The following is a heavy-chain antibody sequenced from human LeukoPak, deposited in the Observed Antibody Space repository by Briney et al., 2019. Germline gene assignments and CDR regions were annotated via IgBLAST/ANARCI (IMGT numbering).Heavy chain of an antibody. V-gene: IGHV3-21*01. D-gene: IGHD3-16*01. CDR2: ISSSSSYI. Sequence: GGSLRLSCAASGFTFSNYALSWVRQAPGKGLEWVSSISSSSSYIYYADSVKGRFTISRDNAKNSLYLQMNSLRAEDTAVYYCARADFGDYWGQGTLVTVSS. CDR3: ARADFGDY. CDR1: GFTFSNYA. J-gene: IGHJ4*02.